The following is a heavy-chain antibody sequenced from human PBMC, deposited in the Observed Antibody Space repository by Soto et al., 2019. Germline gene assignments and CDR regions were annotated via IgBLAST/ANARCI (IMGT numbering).Heavy chain of an antibody. CDR1: AFTFDSHT. V-gene: IGHV3-23*01. J-gene: IGHJ1*01. D-gene: IGHD3-10*01. CDR3: AKDRGPDPFQH. Sequence: GRSLRLPYEASAFTFDSHTMNWVRQAPGKGLEWVSAISGSGGSTYYADSVKGRFTISRDNSKNTLYLEMNSLRAEDTAVYYCAKDRGPDPFQHWGQGTLVTVSS. CDR2: ISGSGGST.